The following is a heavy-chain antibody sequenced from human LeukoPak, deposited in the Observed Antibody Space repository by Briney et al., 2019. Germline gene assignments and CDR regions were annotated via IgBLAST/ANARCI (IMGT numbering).Heavy chain of an antibody. CDR3: ARQESGWYDLFDY. J-gene: IGHJ4*02. Sequence: PSETLSLTCAVYGGSFSGYYWSWIRQPPGKGLEWIGEINHSGSTNYNPSLKSRVTISVDTSKNQFSLKLSSVTAADTAVYYCARQESGWYDLFDYWGQGTLVTVSS. D-gene: IGHD6-19*01. CDR1: GGSFSGYY. V-gene: IGHV4-34*01. CDR2: INHSGST.